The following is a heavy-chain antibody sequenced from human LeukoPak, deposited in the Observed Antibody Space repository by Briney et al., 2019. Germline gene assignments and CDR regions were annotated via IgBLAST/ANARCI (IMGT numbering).Heavy chain of an antibody. CDR2: IYHSGST. J-gene: IGHJ4*02. CDR1: GYSISSGYY. Sequence: SETLSLTCAVSGYSISSGYYWVWIRQPPGKGLEWIGSIYHSGSTYYNPSLKSRVTISVDTSKNQFSLKLSSVTAADTAVYYCARLGVGAIDYWGQGTLVTVSS. D-gene: IGHD1-26*01. CDR3: ARLGVGAIDY. V-gene: IGHV4-38-2*01.